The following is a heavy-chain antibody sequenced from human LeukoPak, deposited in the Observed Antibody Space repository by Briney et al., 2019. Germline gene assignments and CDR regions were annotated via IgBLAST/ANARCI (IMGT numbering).Heavy chain of an antibody. CDR1: GFTFRNYG. J-gene: IGHJ4*02. CDR2: ISTSSIYI. CDR3: ARGTGVTMIVDYFDY. Sequence: GGSLRLSCAASGFTFRNYGVSWVRQAPGKGLEWVSSISTSSIYIYSADSVKGRFTISRDNAKNSLYLQMNSLGGEDTAVYYCARGTGVTMIVDYFDYWGQGALVTVSS. V-gene: IGHV3-21*01. D-gene: IGHD3-22*01.